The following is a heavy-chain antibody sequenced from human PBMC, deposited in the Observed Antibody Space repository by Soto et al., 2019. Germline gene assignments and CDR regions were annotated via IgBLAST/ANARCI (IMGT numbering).Heavy chain of an antibody. CDR1: GGSISSGDYY. CDR2: IYYSGST. CDR3: ARAASIFGVVPYGMDV. J-gene: IGHJ6*02. D-gene: IGHD3-3*01. Sequence: QVPLQESGPGLVKPSQTLSLTCTVSGGSISSGDYYWSWIRQPPGKGLEWIGYIYYSGSTYYNPSLKSRVTISVDTSKNQFSLKLSSVTAADTAVYYCARAASIFGVVPYGMDVWGQGTTVTVSS. V-gene: IGHV4-30-4*01.